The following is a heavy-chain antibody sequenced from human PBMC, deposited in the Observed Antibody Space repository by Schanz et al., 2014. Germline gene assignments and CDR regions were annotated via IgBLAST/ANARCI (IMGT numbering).Heavy chain of an antibody. V-gene: IGHV3-23*01. D-gene: IGHD5-12*01. CDR2: ISGSGGST. J-gene: IGHJ4*02. CDR1: GFTFSSYA. CDR3: ARDFHGYGPHLDY. Sequence: EVQLLESGGGLVQPGGSLRLSCAASGFTFSSYAMSWVRQAPGKGLEWVSAISGSGGSTYYADSVKGRFTISSDNSKSTLYLQLNSLRAEDTAVYYCARDFHGYGPHLDYWGQGSLVTVSS.